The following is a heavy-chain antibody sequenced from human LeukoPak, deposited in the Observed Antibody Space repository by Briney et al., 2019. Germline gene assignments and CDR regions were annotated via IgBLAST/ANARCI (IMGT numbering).Heavy chain of an antibody. CDR1: GYTFTSYG. J-gene: IGHJ4*02. Sequence: ASVKVSCKASGYTFTSYGISWVRQAPGQGLEWMGWISAYNGNTNYAQKLQGRVTMTTDTSTSTAYMELRSPRSDDTAVYYCARAGYDYVWGSYRLEFDYWGQGTLVTVSS. CDR2: ISAYNGNT. V-gene: IGHV1-18*01. D-gene: IGHD3-16*02. CDR3: ARAGYDYVWGSYRLEFDY.